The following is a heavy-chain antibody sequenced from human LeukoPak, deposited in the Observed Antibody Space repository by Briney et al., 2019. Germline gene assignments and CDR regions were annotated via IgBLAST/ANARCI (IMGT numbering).Heavy chain of an antibody. Sequence: GGSLRLSCAAYGFTLRDYYMSWIRQAPGKGLEWVSYISSTAGTIYYADPVKGRSTSSRDNAKNSLYLQMNSLRAEDTALYYWAKDLGGNFDYWGQGTLATVSS. CDR3: AKDLGGNFDY. CDR1: GFTLRDYY. J-gene: IGHJ4*02. CDR2: ISSTAGTI. V-gene: IGHV3-11*01. D-gene: IGHD3-16*01.